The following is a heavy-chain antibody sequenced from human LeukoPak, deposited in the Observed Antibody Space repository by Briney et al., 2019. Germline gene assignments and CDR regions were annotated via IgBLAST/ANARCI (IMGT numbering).Heavy chain of an antibody. V-gene: IGHV4-59*08. Sequence: PSETLSLTCTVSGGSITSYYWSWIRQPPGKGLEWIGYIYSSGSTTYNPSLRSRVTISVDTSKNQFSLRLTSVTAADTVVYYCARRAVAENYFDYWGQGTLVTDSS. J-gene: IGHJ4*02. CDR3: ARRAVAENYFDY. CDR2: IYSSGST. D-gene: IGHD6-19*01. CDR1: GGSITSYY.